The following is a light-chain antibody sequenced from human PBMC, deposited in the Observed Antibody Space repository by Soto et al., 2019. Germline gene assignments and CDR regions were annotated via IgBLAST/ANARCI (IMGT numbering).Light chain of an antibody. CDR2: DVS. CDR3: SSFRSSSTSYV. J-gene: IGLJ1*01. V-gene: IGLV2-14*03. Sequence: QSALTQPASVSGSPGQSITISCTGTSSDIGDSNYVSWYQQHPGKAPKLVIYDVSNRPSGVSNRFSGSKSANTASLTFSGLQAEDEADYYCSSFRSSSTSYVFGTGTKVTVL. CDR1: SSDIGDSNY.